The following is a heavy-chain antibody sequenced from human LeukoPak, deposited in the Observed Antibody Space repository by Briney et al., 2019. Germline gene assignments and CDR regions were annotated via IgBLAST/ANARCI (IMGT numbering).Heavy chain of an antibody. Sequence: SETLSLTCAVSGGSISSSSSICWTWVRQPPGEGLEWIGEIYHNGATNYNPSLKSRVTLLLDKSKNQFSLRLNSVTAADTAVYYCARDRGRIQLWQRVDWYFDLWGRGTLVTVSS. CDR3: ARDRGRIQLWQRVDWYFDL. J-gene: IGHJ2*01. D-gene: IGHD5-18*01. CDR2: IYHNGAT. V-gene: IGHV4-4*02. CDR1: GGSISSSSSIC.